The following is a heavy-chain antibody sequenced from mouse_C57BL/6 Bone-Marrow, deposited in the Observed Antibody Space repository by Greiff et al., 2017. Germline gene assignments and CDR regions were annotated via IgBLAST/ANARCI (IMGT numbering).Heavy chain of an antibody. CDR1: GYTFTSYW. D-gene: IGHD1-1*01. J-gene: IGHJ3*01. V-gene: IGHV1-64*01. CDR3: AGYYGSSPAWFAY. Sequence: QVQLQQPGAELVKPGASVKLSCKASGYTFTSYWMHWVKQRPGQGLEWIGMIHPNSGSTNYNEKFKSKATLTVDKSSSTAYMQLSSLTSEDSAVYYCAGYYGSSPAWFAYLGQGTLVTVSA. CDR2: IHPNSGST.